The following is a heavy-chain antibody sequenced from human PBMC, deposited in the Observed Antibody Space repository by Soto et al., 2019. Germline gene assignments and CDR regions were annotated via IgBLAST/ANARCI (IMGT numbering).Heavy chain of an antibody. V-gene: IGHV1-46*01. CDR3: ARDRGRSGSYYDGRHALWVH. CDR1: GYTFTSYY. CDR2: INPSGGST. Sequence: GASVKVSCKASGYTFTSYYMHWVRQAPGQGLEWMGIINPSGGSTSYAQKFQGRVTMTRDTSTSTVYMELSSLRSEDTAVYYCARDRGRSGSYYDGRHALWVHWGQGTMVT. J-gene: IGHJ3*01. D-gene: IGHD1-26*01.